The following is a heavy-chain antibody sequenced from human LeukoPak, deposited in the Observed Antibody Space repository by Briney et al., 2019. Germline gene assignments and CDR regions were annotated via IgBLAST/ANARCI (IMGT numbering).Heavy chain of an antibody. CDR1: GFTFSTYS. CDR2: ISSSSSTI. J-gene: IGHJ5*02. CDR3: ARGFRLSAIEDWFDP. D-gene: IGHD2-2*02. Sequence: GGSLRLSCAASGFTFSTYSMNWVRQAPGKGLEWVSYISSSSSTISYADSVKGRFTISRDNAKNSLYLQMNSLRAEDTAVYYCARGFRLSAIEDWFDPWGQGTLVTVSS. V-gene: IGHV3-48*04.